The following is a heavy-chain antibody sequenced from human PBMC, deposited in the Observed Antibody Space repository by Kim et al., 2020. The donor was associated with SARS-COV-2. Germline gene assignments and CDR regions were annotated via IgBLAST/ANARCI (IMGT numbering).Heavy chain of an antibody. D-gene: IGHD3-16*01. Sequence: YDQEFQGRVSMTRDTSISTAYMELTSLRSEDTAIYYCATKFGHGAYPLHYWGQGTLVTVSS. J-gene: IGHJ4*02. CDR3: ATKFGHGAYPLHY. V-gene: IGHV1-8*01.